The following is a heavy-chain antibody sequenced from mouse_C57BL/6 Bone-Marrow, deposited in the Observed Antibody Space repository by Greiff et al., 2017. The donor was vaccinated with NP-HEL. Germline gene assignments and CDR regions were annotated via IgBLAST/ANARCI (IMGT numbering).Heavy chain of an antibody. D-gene: IGHD1-1*01. V-gene: IGHV1-66*01. Sequence: VQLQHSGPELVKPGASVKISCKASGYSFTSYYIHWVKQRPGQGLEWIGWIYPGSGNTKYNEKFKGKATLTADTSSSTAYMQLSSLTSEDSAVYYCARPVITTVVAPFDYWGQGTTLTVSS. CDR1: GYSFTSYY. CDR2: IYPGSGNT. CDR3: ARPVITTVVAPFDY. J-gene: IGHJ2*01.